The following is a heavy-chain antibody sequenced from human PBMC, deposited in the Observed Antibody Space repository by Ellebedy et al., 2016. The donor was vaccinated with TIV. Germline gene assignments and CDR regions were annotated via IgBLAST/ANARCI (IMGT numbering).Heavy chain of an antibody. J-gene: IGHJ4*02. CDR3: AKEGSTELPNKYFDY. D-gene: IGHD1-26*01. CDR1: GFTFSSYG. V-gene: IGHV3-30*18. Sequence: GESLKISXAASGFTFSSYGMHWVRQAPGKGLEWVAVISYDGSNKYYADSVKGRFTISRDNSKNTLYLQMNSLRAEDTAGYYCAKEGSTELPNKYFDYWGQGTLVTVSS. CDR2: ISYDGSNK.